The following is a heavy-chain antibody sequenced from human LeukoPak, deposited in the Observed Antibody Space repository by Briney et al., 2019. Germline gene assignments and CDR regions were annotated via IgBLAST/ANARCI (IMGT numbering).Heavy chain of an antibody. CDR1: GFTFLNAF. CDR3: ARDLGQIDY. Sequence: PGGSLRLSCTASGFTFLNAFMSWVRQAPGKGLEWVAVIWYDGSNKYYADSVKGRFTISRDNSQNTSYLQMNSLKAEDTAVYYCARDLGQIDYWGQGTLVTVSS. V-gene: IGHV3-33*08. J-gene: IGHJ4*02. CDR2: IWYDGSNK.